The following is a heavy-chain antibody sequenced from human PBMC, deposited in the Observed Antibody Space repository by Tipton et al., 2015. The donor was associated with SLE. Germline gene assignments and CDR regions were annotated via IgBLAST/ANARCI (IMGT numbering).Heavy chain of an antibody. J-gene: IGHJ6*03. CDR2: INPSGGST. CDR3: ARGAGPITSFGNYYYYYYMDV. Sequence: QLVQSGAEVKKPGASVKVSCKASGYTFTSYYMHWVRQAPGQGLEWMGIINPSGGSTSYARKFQGRVTMTRDTSTSTVYMELSSLRSEDTAVYYCARGAGPITSFGNYYYYYYMDVWGKGTTVTVSS. D-gene: IGHD3-16*01. CDR1: GYTFTSYY. V-gene: IGHV1-46*01.